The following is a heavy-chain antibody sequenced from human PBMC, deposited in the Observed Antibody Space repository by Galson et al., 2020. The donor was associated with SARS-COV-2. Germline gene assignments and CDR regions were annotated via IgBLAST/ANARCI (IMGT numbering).Heavy chain of an antibody. V-gene: IGHV3-7*03. Sequence: GGSLRLSCAAAGFRFRNYWMSWVRQAPGKGLEGVAHIKSDGSETYYVDSVKGRFTISRDNAKSSLYLRMNGLRADDTAVYYCARLNSPWYFDLWGRGTLVTVSS. J-gene: IGHJ2*01. CDR2: IKSDGSET. CDR1: GFRFRNYW. D-gene: IGHD2-15*01. CDR3: ARLNSPWYFDL.